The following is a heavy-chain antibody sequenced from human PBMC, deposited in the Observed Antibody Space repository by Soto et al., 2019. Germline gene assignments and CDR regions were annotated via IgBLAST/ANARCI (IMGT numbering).Heavy chain of an antibody. CDR1: GYTFTSYA. Sequence: ASVKVSCKASGYTFTSYAMHWVRQAPGQRLEWMGWINAGNGNTKYSQKFQGRVTITRDTSASTAYMELSSLRSEDTAVYYCAREISSGWYGDVKYWGQGTLVTVSS. V-gene: IGHV1-3*01. CDR2: INAGNGNT. CDR3: AREISSGWYGDVKY. D-gene: IGHD6-19*01. J-gene: IGHJ4*02.